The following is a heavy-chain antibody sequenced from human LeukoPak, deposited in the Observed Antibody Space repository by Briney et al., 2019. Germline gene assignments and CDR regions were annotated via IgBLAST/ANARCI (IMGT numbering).Heavy chain of an antibody. CDR2: ISYDGSDK. Sequence: GGSLRLSCEASGFTFSSYAIHWVRQAPGKGLEWVAVISYDGSDKYYADSVKGRFTLSRGNSKNTVYLQMNSLRVEDTAVYYCARGIYSGYDSADYWGQGTLVTVSS. CDR3: ARGIYSGYDSADY. D-gene: IGHD5-12*01. CDR1: GFTFSSYA. V-gene: IGHV3-30*04. J-gene: IGHJ4*02.